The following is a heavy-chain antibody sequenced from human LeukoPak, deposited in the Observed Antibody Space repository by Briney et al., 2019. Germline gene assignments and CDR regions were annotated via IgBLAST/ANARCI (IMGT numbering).Heavy chain of an antibody. CDR3: ARITRLGYEAYYFDY. V-gene: IGHV3-30-3*01. CDR1: GFTFSSYA. Sequence: PGGSLRLSCAATGFTFSSYAMHWVRQAPGKGLEWVAVISYDGSNKYYADSVKGRFTISRDNSKNTLYLQMNSLRAEDTALYHCARITRLGYEAYYFDYWGQGTLVTVSS. J-gene: IGHJ4*02. D-gene: IGHD5-12*01. CDR2: ISYDGSNK.